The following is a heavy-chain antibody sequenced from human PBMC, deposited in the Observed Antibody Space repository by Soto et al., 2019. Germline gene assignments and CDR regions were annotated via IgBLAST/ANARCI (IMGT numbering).Heavy chain of an antibody. V-gene: IGHV3-30-3*01. CDR2: ILYDGTTK. J-gene: IGHJ4*02. Sequence: QVQLVESGGGVVQPGRSLRVSCAASGFNFRSYAMHWVRQAPGKGLEWVAIILYDGTTKNYADAVTGRFTIARDNSENTLYLQMNSLRAEDTSVYFCARDYGSGSYFFEFLGQGTLVTVSS. CDR3: ARDYGSGSYFFEF. CDR1: GFNFRSYA. D-gene: IGHD3-10*01.